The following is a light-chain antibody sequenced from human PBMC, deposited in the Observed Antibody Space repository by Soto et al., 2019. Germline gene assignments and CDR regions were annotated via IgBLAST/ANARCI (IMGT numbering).Light chain of an antibody. Sequence: EIVLTQSPGTLSLSPGERATFSCRTSQSVSSSYLAWYQQKPGQAPRLLIYGASSRATGIPDRFSGSGSGTDFTLTSNRLEPEDFAVYYCQEYGSSRTFGQGTKVEIK. CDR2: GAS. CDR1: QSVSSSY. J-gene: IGKJ1*01. CDR3: QEYGSSRT. V-gene: IGKV3-20*01.